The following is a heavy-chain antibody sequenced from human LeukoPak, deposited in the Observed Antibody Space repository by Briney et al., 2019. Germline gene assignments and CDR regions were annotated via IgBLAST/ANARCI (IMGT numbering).Heavy chain of an antibody. Sequence: ASVKVSCKAPGYTFTSYGITWVRQAPGQGLEWMGWISAYSGNTNYAQKLQGRVTMTTDTSTSTAYMELRSLRSDDTAVYYCARDSCGSSSCYPDYWGQGTLVTVSS. D-gene: IGHD2-2*01. CDR3: ARDSCGSSSCYPDY. J-gene: IGHJ4*02. CDR1: GYTFTSYG. V-gene: IGHV1-18*01. CDR2: ISAYSGNT.